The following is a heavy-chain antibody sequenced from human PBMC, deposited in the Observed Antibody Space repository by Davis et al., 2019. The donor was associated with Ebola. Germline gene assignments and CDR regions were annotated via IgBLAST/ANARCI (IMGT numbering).Heavy chain of an antibody. J-gene: IGHJ2*01. CDR3: ARHVYGDFWFFDL. D-gene: IGHD4-17*01. V-gene: IGHV3-53*01. CDR2: IYRYGRT. CDR1: GFIVSDKY. Sequence: GGSLRLSCAASGFIVSDKYMSWVRQAPGKGLEWVSVIYRYGRTYYADSVKGRFTISRDNSNNTLFLQMNSVRAEDTAVYYCARHVYGDFWFFDLWGRGTRVTVSS.